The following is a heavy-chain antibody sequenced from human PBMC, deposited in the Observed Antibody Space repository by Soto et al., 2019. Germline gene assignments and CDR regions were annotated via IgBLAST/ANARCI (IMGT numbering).Heavy chain of an antibody. CDR1: GFTFSNYW. Sequence: EVQLVESGGGFVQPGGSLRLSCAASGFTFSNYWMSRVRQAPGKGLEWVANIKVDGSEKYYVDSVKGRFTISRDNAKNSLSLQMNSLRAEDTAVYYCAGVAVRGQGTLVTVSS. D-gene: IGHD6-19*01. J-gene: IGHJ4*02. CDR3: AGVAV. V-gene: IGHV3-7*05. CDR2: IKVDGSEK.